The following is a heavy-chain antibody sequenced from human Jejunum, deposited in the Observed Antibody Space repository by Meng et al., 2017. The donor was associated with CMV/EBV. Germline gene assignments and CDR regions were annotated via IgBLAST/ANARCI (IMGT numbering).Heavy chain of an antibody. D-gene: IGHD1-26*01. V-gene: IGHV1-18*01. CDR1: CYTFTSYG. CDR2: ISAYNGNT. Sequence: QVPVVQSGAEVKEPGASVKDSVKASCYTFTSYGISWVRQAPGQGLEWMGWISAYNGNTNYAQTLQGRVTMTTDTSTSTAYMELRSLRSDDTAVYYCARVEVGITSGDYWGQGTLVTVSS. J-gene: IGHJ4*02. CDR3: ARVEVGITSGDY.